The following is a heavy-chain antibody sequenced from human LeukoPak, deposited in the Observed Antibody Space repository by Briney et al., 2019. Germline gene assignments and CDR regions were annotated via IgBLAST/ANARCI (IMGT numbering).Heavy chain of an antibody. D-gene: IGHD6-6*01. J-gene: IGHJ4*02. CDR3: AREYSSSSQFDY. CDR2: MNPNSGNT. Sequence: ASVKVSCKASGYTFTSYDINWVRQATGQGLEWMGWMNPNSGNTGYAQKFQGRVTITRNTSISTAYMELSSLRSEDTAVYYCAREYSSSSQFDYWGQETLVTVSS. V-gene: IGHV1-8*03. CDR1: GYTFTSYD.